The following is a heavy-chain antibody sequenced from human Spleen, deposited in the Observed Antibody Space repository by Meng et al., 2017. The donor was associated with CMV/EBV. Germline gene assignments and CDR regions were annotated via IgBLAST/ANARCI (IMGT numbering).Heavy chain of an antibody. Sequence: GESLKISCVASGFTFNNYAMSWVRRAPGKGLEWLSTISGSGGSTYFPGSVKGRFTISRDNSKNTLYLQIDSLRAEDTAVYYCARDRGCSSTSCYWSYGMDVWGQGTTVTVSS. J-gene: IGHJ6*02. CDR3: ARDRGCSSTSCYWSYGMDV. D-gene: IGHD2-2*01. CDR1: GFTFNNYA. V-gene: IGHV3-23*01. CDR2: ISGSGGST.